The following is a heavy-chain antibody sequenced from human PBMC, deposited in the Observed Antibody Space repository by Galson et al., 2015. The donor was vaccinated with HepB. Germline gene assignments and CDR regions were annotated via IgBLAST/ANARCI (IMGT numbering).Heavy chain of an antibody. CDR3: ATDPSDYSNSGADY. CDR2: MSYNGDYT. D-gene: IGHD4-11*01. J-gene: IGHJ4*02. V-gene: IGHV3-33*05. CDR1: GVLFSAHG. Sequence: SLRLSCAASGVLFSAHGMHWVRQAPGKGLEWVAFMSYNGDYTYYADSVKGRFTISRDNSKDTLFLHMNSLRAEDTAVYYCATDPSDYSNSGADYWGQGTLVTVSS.